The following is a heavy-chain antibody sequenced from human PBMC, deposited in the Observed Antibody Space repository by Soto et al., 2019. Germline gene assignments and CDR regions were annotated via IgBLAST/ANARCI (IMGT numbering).Heavy chain of an antibody. J-gene: IGHJ3*02. Sequence: GGSLRLSCAASGFTFSSYGMHWVRQAPGKGLEWVAVIWSGGSNENYADSVKGRFTISRDNAKNMLYLQMNSLRDEDTAVYYCARDSRITMLVTMDAFDIWGQTTMVTVSS. CDR2: IWSGGSNE. CDR3: ARDSRITMLVTMDAFDI. CDR1: GFTFSSYG. V-gene: IGHV3-33*01. D-gene: IGHD3-22*01.